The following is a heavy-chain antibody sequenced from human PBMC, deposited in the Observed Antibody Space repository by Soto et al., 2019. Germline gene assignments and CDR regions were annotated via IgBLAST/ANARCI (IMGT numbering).Heavy chain of an antibody. V-gene: IGHV3-23*01. J-gene: IGHJ5*02. CDR2: ISGSGFKK. CDR1: GFIFENFG. CDR3: AKNQGVELVPLATVDWFDP. D-gene: IGHD1-26*01. Sequence: GGSLRLSCAASGFIFENFGMSWVRQAPGKGLEWISSISGSGFKKYYADSVKGRFTISRDNSKSTVYLELNNLSAEDTAVYHCAKNQGVELVPLATVDWFDPWGQGSVVTVPS.